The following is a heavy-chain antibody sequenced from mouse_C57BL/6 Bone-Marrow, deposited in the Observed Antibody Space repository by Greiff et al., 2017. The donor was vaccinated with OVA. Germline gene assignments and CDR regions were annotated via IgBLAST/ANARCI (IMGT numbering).Heavy chain of an antibody. CDR2: IYPGSGST. V-gene: IGHV1-55*01. CDR3: ARGGSNYEGFAY. D-gene: IGHD2-5*01. J-gene: IGHJ3*01. Sequence: VQLQQPGAELVKPGASVKMSCKASGYTFTSYWITWVKQRPGQGLEWIGDIYPGSGSTNYNEKFKSKATLTVDTSSSTAYMQLSSLTSEDSAVYYCARGGSNYEGFAYWGQGTLVTVSA. CDR1: GYTFTSYW.